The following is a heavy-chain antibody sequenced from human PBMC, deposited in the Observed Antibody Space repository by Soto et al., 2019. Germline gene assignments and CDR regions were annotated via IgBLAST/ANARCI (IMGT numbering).Heavy chain of an antibody. V-gene: IGHV1-69*12. J-gene: IGHJ6*02. D-gene: IGHD1-1*01. CDR1: GGTFSSYA. Sequence: QVQLVQSGAEVKKPGSSVKVSCKASGGTFSSYAISWVRQAPGQGLEWMGGIIPIFGTANYAQKFHGRVTITADESTSTAYMELSSLRSEDTAVYYCARGSNNPTYYYYGMDVWGQGTTVTVSS. CDR3: ARGSNNPTYYYYGMDV. CDR2: IIPIFGTA.